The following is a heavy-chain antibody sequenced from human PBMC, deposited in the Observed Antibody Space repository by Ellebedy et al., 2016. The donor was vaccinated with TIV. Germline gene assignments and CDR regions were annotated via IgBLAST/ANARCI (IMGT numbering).Heavy chain of an antibody. CDR2: IYYSGST. V-gene: IGHV4-61*01. CDR1: GGSVSSGSYY. J-gene: IGHJ4*02. CDR3: VRTTYYDILTGYYITYYFDY. D-gene: IGHD3-9*01. Sequence: SETLSLXXTVSGGSVSSGSYYWSWIRQPPGKGLEWIGYIYYSGSTNYNPSLKSRVTILVDTSKNQFSLKLSSVTAADTAVYYCVRTTYYDILTGYYITYYFDYWGQGTLVTVSS.